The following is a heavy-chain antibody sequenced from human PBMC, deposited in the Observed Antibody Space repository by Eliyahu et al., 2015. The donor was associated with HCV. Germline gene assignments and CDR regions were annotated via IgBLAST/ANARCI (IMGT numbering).Heavy chain of an antibody. CDR1: GFTFSSYS. CDR3: ARDVHCTNGVCYYGMDV. D-gene: IGHD2-8*01. J-gene: IGHJ6*02. CDR2: ISSSSSTI. V-gene: IGHV3-48*02. Sequence: EVQLVESGGGLVQPGGSLRLSCXASGFTFSSYSMXWVRQAPGKGLEWVSYISSSSSTIYYADSVKGRFTISRDNAKNSLYLQMNSLRDEDTAVYYCARDVHCTNGVCYYGMDVWGQGTTVTVSS.